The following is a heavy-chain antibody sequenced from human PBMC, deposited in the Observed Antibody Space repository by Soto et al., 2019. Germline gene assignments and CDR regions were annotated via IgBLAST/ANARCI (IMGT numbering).Heavy chain of an antibody. D-gene: IGHD5-12*01. V-gene: IGHV1-18*01. Sequence: QVHLVQSGVEVKTPGASVRVSCQASGYTFFTYDISWVRQAPGQGLEWMGWISTYSGDTKYAQQFQGRVTMTPHTSTTTAYLELRSLRSDDTAVYYCARHHGPTTSENWFDPWGQGTLVTVSS. J-gene: IGHJ5*02. CDR1: GYTFFTYD. CDR3: ARHHGPTTSENWFDP. CDR2: ISTYSGDT.